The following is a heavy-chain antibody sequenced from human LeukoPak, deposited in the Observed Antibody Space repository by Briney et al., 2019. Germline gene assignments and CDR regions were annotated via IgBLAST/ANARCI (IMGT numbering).Heavy chain of an antibody. J-gene: IGHJ4*02. CDR3: TSSNPRLRYFDWYPFDY. D-gene: IGHD3-9*01. Sequence: GGSLRLSCTASGFTFGDYAMSWFRQAPGKGLEWVGFIRSKAYGGTTEYAASVKGRFTISRDDSKSIAYLQMNSLKTEDTAVYYCTSSNPRLRYFDWYPFDYWGQGTLVTVSS. CDR1: GFTFGDYA. CDR2: IRSKAYGGTT. V-gene: IGHV3-49*03.